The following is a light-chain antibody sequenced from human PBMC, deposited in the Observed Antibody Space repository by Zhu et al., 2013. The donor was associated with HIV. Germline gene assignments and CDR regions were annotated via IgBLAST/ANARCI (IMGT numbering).Light chain of an antibody. CDR3: QQYYSTPWT. Sequence: IVMSQSPATVSVSPGERVTLSCRASQNVGRNVAWYQQQFGQPPRLLIYGASTRETGVPARFSGSGSGTDFTLIISSLQAEDVAVYYCQQYYSTPWTFGQGTKVEIK. CDR2: GAS. V-gene: IGKV3-15*01. J-gene: IGKJ1*01. CDR1: QNVGRN.